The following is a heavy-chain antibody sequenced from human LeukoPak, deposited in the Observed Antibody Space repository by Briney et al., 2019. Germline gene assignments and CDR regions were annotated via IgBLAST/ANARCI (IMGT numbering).Heavy chain of an antibody. J-gene: IGHJ4*02. CDR2: IYHSGST. D-gene: IGHD6-6*01. CDR3: ARAGIAARRNYFDY. Sequence: SETLSLTCAVSGGSISSGDYSWSWIRQPPGKGLEWIGYIYHSGSTYYNPSLKSRVTISVDTSKNQFSLKLSSVTAADTAVYYCARAGIAARRNYFDYWGQGTLVTVSS. V-gene: IGHV4-30-2*01. CDR1: GGSISSGDYS.